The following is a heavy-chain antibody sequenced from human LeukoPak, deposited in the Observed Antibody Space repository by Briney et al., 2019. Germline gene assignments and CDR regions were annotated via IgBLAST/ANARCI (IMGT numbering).Heavy chain of an antibody. J-gene: IGHJ5*02. CDR3: AREGVPYSRTVGWFDP. CDR1: GGSISSGGYS. D-gene: IGHD4-23*01. CDR2: IYHSGST. Sequence: TLSLTCAVSGGSISSGGYSWSWIRQPPGKGLEWIGYIYHSGSTYYNPSLKSRVTISVDRSRNQFSLKLSSVTAADTAVCYCAREGVPYSRTVGWFDPWGQGTLVTVSS. V-gene: IGHV4-30-2*01.